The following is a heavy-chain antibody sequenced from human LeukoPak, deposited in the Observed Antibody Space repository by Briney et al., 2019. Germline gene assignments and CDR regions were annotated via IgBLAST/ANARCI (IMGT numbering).Heavy chain of an antibody. V-gene: IGHV1-2*02. D-gene: IGHD4-17*01. CDR1: GYTFTGYY. CDR3: ATSGGDYTAGYYYYMRV. Sequence: GASVKVSCKASGYTFTGYYFHWVRQAPGQGLEWMAWINPNTAGTSYAQKFLGRVTLTWDTSISTAYMELNSLTSDDTAVYYCATSGGDYTAGYYYYMRVWGKGTSVTVSS. CDR2: INPNTAGT. J-gene: IGHJ6*03.